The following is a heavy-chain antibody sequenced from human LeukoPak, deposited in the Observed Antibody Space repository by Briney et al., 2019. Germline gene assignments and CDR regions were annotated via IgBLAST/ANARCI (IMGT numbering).Heavy chain of an antibody. CDR1: GFTFSSYS. D-gene: IGHD1-26*01. Sequence: GGSLKLSCAASGFTFSSYSMNWVSQAPGKGLEWVSYISSSSSTIYYADSVKGRFTISRDNAKNSLYLQMNSLRAEDTAVYYCASGEWESPRGFDYWGQGTLVTVSS. J-gene: IGHJ4*02. CDR2: ISSSSSTI. CDR3: ASGEWESPRGFDY. V-gene: IGHV3-48*04.